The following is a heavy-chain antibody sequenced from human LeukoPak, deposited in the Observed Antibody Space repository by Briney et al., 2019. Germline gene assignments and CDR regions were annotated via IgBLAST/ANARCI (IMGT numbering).Heavy chain of an antibody. Sequence: KSSETLSLTCTVSGGSISSSSYYWGWIRQPPGKGLEWIGSIYYSGSTYYNPSLKSRVTISVDTSKNQFSLKLSSVTGANTAVYYCARRVVGATIDAFDIWGQGTMVTVSS. J-gene: IGHJ3*02. V-gene: IGHV4-39*01. CDR2: IYYSGST. CDR1: GGSISSSSYY. D-gene: IGHD1-26*01. CDR3: ARRVVGATIDAFDI.